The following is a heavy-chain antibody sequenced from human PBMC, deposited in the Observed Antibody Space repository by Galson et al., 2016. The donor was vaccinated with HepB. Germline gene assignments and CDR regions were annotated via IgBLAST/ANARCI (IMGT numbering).Heavy chain of an antibody. CDR1: GFFTFSSYG. J-gene: IGHJ4*02. CDR3: APGSIGAPFDY. Sequence: SLRLSCAVSGFFTFSSYGMHWVRQAPGNGLEWVALISYDGSDKYYADSVKGRFTISRDNSKSTLYPQMNSLRAEDTAVYYCAPGSIGAPFDYWGQGTLVTVSS. D-gene: IGHD3-10*01. CDR2: ISYDGSDK. V-gene: IGHV3-30*03.